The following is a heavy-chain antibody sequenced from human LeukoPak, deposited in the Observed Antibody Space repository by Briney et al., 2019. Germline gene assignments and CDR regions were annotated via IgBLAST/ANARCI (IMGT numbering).Heavy chain of an antibody. CDR1: GYSFTNYW. J-gene: IGHJ5*02. Sequence: GESLKISCKGSGYSFTNYWIGWVRQMPGKGLEWMGIIYAGDSNTRYSPSFQGQVTISVDKSISTAYLQWSGLKASDTAINYCARQDTAMGYTWFDPWGQGTLVTVSS. CDR3: ARQDTAMGYTWFDP. V-gene: IGHV5-51*01. CDR2: IYAGDSNT. D-gene: IGHD5-18*01.